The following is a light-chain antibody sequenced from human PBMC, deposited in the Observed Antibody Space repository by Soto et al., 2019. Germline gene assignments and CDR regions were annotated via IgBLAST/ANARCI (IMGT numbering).Light chain of an antibody. CDR2: RTS. Sequence: EIVLTQSPGTLSLSPGERATLSCRASQSVSSSYLAWYQQKPGQAPRLLIYRTSNRATGIPDRFSGSGSGTEFTLTISSLQPDDFATYYCQQYNSYWWTFGQGTKVEIK. CDR3: QQYNSYWWT. J-gene: IGKJ1*01. CDR1: QSVSSSY. V-gene: IGKV3-20*01.